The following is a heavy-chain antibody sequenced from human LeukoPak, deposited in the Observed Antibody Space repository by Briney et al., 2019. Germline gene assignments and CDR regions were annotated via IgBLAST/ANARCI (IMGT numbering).Heavy chain of an antibody. Sequence: MASETLSFTCAVYGGSFSGYYWSWIRQPPGKGLEWIGEINHSGSTNYNPSLKSRVTISVDTSKNQFSLKLSSVTAADTAVYYCASYYYYYGMDVWGQGTTVTVSS. CDR3: ASYYYYYGMDV. J-gene: IGHJ6*02. CDR2: INHSGST. V-gene: IGHV4-34*01. CDR1: GGSFSGYY.